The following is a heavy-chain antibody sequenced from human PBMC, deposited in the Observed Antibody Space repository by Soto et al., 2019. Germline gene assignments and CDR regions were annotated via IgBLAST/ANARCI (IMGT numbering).Heavy chain of an antibody. CDR1: GFAFEYYA. V-gene: IGHV3-9*01. Sequence: QLVESGGGLVQPGRSLRLSCAASGFAFEYYAMHWVRLVPGKGLEGVSGISWTSDDIAYADSVKGRFIVSRDNAKKSLHLQMNSLRREDTAFYYCVKITQASLEKTWYFDVWGRGTLVTVSS. CDR3: VKITQASLEKTWYFDV. J-gene: IGHJ2*01. D-gene: IGHD1-1*01. CDR2: ISWTSDDI.